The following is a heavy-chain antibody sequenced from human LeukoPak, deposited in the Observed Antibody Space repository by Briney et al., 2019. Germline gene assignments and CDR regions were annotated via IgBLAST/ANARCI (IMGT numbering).Heavy chain of an antibody. J-gene: IGHJ4*02. V-gene: IGHV4-59*01. CDR2: INYSGNT. CDR3: AREGRKDYVYFDY. Sequence: SETLSLTYTVSGGSINSYYWSWIRQPPGKGLEWIGYINYSGNTDYNPSLKSRVTISVDTSKNQFSLKVISVTAADTAVYYCAREGRKDYVYFDYWSQGTLVTVSS. CDR1: GGSINSYY. D-gene: IGHD4-17*01.